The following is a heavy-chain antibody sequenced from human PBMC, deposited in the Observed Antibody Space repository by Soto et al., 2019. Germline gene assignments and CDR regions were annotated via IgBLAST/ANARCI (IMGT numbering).Heavy chain of an antibody. CDR3: ARGDLTTDDH. CDR1: GASFSDYY. CDR2: INHSGST. V-gene: IGHV4-34*01. Sequence: QVLLQQWGAGLLKPSETLSLTCAVYGASFSDYYWSWLRQPPGKGLEWIGEINHSGSTNYSPSLKSRVTISVDASKNQFSLKLNSVTAADTAIYFCARGDLTTDDHWGQGTLVTVSS. D-gene: IGHD4-17*01. J-gene: IGHJ4*02.